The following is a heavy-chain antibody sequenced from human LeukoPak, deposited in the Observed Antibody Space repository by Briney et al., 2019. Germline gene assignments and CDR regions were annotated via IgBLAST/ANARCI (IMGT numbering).Heavy chain of an antibody. CDR1: GLTFRTTW. D-gene: IGHD1-7*01. Sequence: GGSLRLSCATSGLTFRTTWMHWVRQAPGKGLVWISRMNGEGTTIDYADSVKGRFTVSRDYAKNTLFLQMNNLRTEDTALYFCATARNFRFEYWGQGSLVIVSA. V-gene: IGHV3-74*01. CDR2: MNGEGTTI. CDR3: ATARNFRFEY. J-gene: IGHJ4*02.